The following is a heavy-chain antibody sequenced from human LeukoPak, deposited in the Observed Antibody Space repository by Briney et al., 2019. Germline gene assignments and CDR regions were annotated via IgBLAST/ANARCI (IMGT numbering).Heavy chain of an antibody. J-gene: IGHJ4*02. V-gene: IGHV3-48*03. CDR3: ATQSYGLFDY. CDR1: GFTFSSHE. D-gene: IGHD3-10*01. CDR2: ISSSGSTI. Sequence: PGGSLRLSCAASGFTFSSHEMNWARQAPGKGLEWVSYISSSGSTIYYADSVKGRFTISRDNAKNSLYLQMNSLRAEDTAVYYCATQSYGLFDYWGQGTLVTVSS.